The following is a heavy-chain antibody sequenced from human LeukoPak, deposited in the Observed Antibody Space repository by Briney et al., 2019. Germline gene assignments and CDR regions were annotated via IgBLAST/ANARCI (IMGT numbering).Heavy chain of an antibody. CDR1: GHSICSGYY. D-gene: IGHD4-11*01. Sequence: SETLSLTCSVSGHSICSGYYWGWIRQPPGKGLEWIGTMYHRGSTYYNPSLKSRVTMSGDTSKNHFSLKLSSVIAADAAVYYCARHRGDNSNPRYYFYYMDVWGKGTTVTLSS. J-gene: IGHJ6*03. CDR2: MYHRGST. CDR3: ARHRGDNSNPRYYFYYMDV. V-gene: IGHV4-38-2*01.